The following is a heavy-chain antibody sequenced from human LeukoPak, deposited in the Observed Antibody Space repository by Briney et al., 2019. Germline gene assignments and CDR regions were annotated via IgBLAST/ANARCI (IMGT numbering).Heavy chain of an antibody. Sequence: ASVKVSCKASGGTFSSYTISWVRQAPGQGLEWMGRIIPVLGIANYAQKFQGRVTNTADKSTSTAYMELSSLRSEDTAVYYCARENPERGYSGHDNYYYYMDVWGKGTTVTVSS. D-gene: IGHD5-12*01. V-gene: IGHV1-69*04. CDR2: IIPVLGIA. CDR3: ARENPERGYSGHDNYYYYMDV. J-gene: IGHJ6*03. CDR1: GGTFSSYT.